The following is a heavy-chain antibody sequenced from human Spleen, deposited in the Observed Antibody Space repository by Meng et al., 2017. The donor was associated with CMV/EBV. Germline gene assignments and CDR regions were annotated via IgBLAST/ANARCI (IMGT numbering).Heavy chain of an antibody. Sequence: AVYGGSFSGSYWTWIRQPPGKGLEWIGEINHSGSTNYNPSLKSRVTISVDTSKNQFSLKLSSVTAADTAVYYCARIYDSSGYSWFDPWGQGTLVTVSS. J-gene: IGHJ5*02. V-gene: IGHV4-34*01. CDR3: ARIYDSSGYSWFDP. CDR2: INHSGST. D-gene: IGHD3-22*01. CDR1: GGSFSGSY.